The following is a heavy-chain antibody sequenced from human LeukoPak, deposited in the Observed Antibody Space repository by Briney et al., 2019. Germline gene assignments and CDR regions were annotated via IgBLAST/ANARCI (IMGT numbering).Heavy chain of an antibody. Sequence: GGSLRLSCAASGFTFSSYAMTWVRQAPGKGLEWVSSISASGGGTYYADSVKGRFTISRDNSKNTLYLQMNSLRAEDTAVYYCARGTGDPPFDYWGQGTLVTVSS. V-gene: IGHV3-23*01. D-gene: IGHD7-27*01. CDR1: GFTFSSYA. J-gene: IGHJ4*02. CDR3: ARGTGDPPFDY. CDR2: ISASGGGT.